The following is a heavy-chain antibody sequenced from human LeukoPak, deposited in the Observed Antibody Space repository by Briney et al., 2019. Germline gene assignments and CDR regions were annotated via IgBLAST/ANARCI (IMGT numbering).Heavy chain of an antibody. J-gene: IGHJ5*02. CDR3: ARDTKRSRARWENLGFDP. V-gene: IGHV1-18*04. CDR2: ISAYNDNT. CDR1: GYTFTSYG. D-gene: IGHD1-26*01. Sequence: ASVKVSCKASGYTFTSYGISWVRQAPGQGLEWMEWISAYNDNTYYAQKLQNRVTMNIDTSTGTAYMELRSLRSDDTAVYYCARDTKRSRARWENLGFDPWGQGTLVTVSS.